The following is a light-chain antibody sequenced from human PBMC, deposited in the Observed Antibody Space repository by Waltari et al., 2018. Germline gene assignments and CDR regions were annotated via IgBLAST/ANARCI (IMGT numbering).Light chain of an antibody. J-gene: IGLJ3*02. CDR2: EDS. Sequence: SYELTQPPSVSVSPGQTARITCSGDALPTKYAYWYQQKSGKAPALVIYEDSKRPAGIPERFSGSSSGTMATLTISGAQGEDEADYYCYSTDSSGNHWVFGGGTKLTVL. V-gene: IGLV3-10*01. CDR1: ALPTKY. CDR3: YSTDSSGNHWV.